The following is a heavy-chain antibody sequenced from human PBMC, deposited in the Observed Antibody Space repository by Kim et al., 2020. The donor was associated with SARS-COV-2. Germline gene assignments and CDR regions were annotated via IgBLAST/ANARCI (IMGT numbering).Heavy chain of an antibody. CDR2: ISYDGSNK. J-gene: IGHJ6*02. CDR1: GFTFSSYG. Sequence: GGSLRLSCAASGFTFSSYGMHWVRQAPGKGLEWVAVISYDGSNKYYADSVKGRFTISRDNSKNTLYLQMNSLRAEDTAVYYCAKDLVFVQVAGTISYYYYYYGMDVWGQGTTVTVSS. CDR3: AKDLVFVQVAGTISYYYYYYGMDV. V-gene: IGHV3-30*18. D-gene: IGHD6-19*01.